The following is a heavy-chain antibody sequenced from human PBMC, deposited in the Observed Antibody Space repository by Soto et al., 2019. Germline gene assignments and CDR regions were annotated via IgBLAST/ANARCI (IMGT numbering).Heavy chain of an antibody. CDR1: GFTFSSYA. CDR2: ISGSGGST. J-gene: IGHJ6*02. Sequence: PGGSLRLSCAASGFTFSSYAMSWVRQAPGKGLEWVSAISGSGGSTYYADSVKGRFTISRDNSKNTLYLQMNSLRAEDTAVYYCAKVSRPGGVVVPAAISGYYYYYGMDVWGQGTTVTVSS. CDR3: AKVSRPGGVVVPAAISGYYYYYGMDV. D-gene: IGHD2-2*02. V-gene: IGHV3-23*01.